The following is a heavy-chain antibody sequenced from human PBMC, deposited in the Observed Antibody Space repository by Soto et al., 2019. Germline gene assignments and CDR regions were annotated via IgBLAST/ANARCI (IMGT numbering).Heavy chain of an antibody. V-gene: IGHV3-30-3*01. Sequence: GGSLRLSCAASAFTFSSYAMHCVRQAPAKGLEWVAVISYDGSNKYYADSVKGRFTISRDNSKNTLYLQMNSLRAEDTAVYYCARDSVPIANYYYGMDVWGQGTTVTVSS. D-gene: IGHD1-26*01. CDR1: AFTFSSYA. CDR2: ISYDGSNK. J-gene: IGHJ6*02. CDR3: ARDSVPIANYYYGMDV.